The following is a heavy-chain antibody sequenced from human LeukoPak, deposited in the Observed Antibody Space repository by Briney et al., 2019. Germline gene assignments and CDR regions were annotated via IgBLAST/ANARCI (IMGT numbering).Heavy chain of an antibody. CDR1: GFNFSDHY. Sequence: KSGGSLRLSCAASGFNFSDHYMSWVRQTPGRGLEWVTYISGSGATLHHADSVKGRFTISRDNAKNSLSLQMNSLRAEDTALYYCARALYGSSGYYDYWGQGILVTVSS. J-gene: IGHJ4*02. V-gene: IGHV3-11*01. CDR2: ISGSGATL. CDR3: ARALYGSSGYYDY. D-gene: IGHD3-22*01.